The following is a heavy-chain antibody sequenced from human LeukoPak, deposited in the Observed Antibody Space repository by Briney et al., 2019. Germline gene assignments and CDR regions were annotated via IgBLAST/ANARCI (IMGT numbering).Heavy chain of an antibody. Sequence: SETLSLTCAVYGGSFSGYYWSWIRQPPGKGLEWIGEINHSGSTNYNPSLKSRVTISVDTSKNQFSLKLSSVTAADTAVYYCARDRHDFWSGYSYGMDVWGQRTTVTVSS. D-gene: IGHD3-3*01. CDR1: GGSFSGYY. J-gene: IGHJ6*02. CDR2: INHSGST. CDR3: ARDRHDFWSGYSYGMDV. V-gene: IGHV4-34*01.